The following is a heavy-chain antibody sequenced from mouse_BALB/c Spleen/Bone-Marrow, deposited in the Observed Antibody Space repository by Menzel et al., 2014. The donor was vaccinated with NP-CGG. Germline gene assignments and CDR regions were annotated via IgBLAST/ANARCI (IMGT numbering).Heavy chain of an antibody. D-gene: IGHD2-3*01. V-gene: IGHV1-54*01. CDR1: GYAFTNYW. CDR2: INPGSGGI. Sequence: VQLVESGAELVRPGTSVKVSCKASGYAFTNYWIEWIKQRPGQGLEWIGVINPGSGGINYNEKFKGKATLTADKSSSTAYMQLSSLTSDDSAVYFRARGLVRGMDYWGQGTSVTVSS. CDR3: ARGLVRGMDY. J-gene: IGHJ4*01.